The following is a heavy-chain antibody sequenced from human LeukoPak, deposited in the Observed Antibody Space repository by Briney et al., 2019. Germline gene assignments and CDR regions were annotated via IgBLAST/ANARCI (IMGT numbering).Heavy chain of an antibody. CDR2: ISSSGSTI. Sequence: GGSLRLSCAASGFTFSSYEMNWVRQAPGKGLEWVSYISSSGSTIYYADSVKGRFTISRDDAKNSLYLQMNSLRAEDTAVYYCVKSAGRDGGNWGQGTLVTVSS. J-gene: IGHJ4*02. D-gene: IGHD1-26*01. V-gene: IGHV3-48*03. CDR1: GFTFSSYE. CDR3: VKSAGRDGGN.